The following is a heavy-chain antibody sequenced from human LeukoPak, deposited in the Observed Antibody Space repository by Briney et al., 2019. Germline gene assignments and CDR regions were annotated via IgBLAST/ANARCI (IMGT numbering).Heavy chain of an antibody. V-gene: IGHV3-30*02. Sequence: GGSLRLSCAASGFTFSSYDMHWVRQAPGKGLEWVAFIRYDGINKYYADSLKGRFTISRDNSKNTLYLQMNSLRAEDTAVYYCAKDYYGSGRAFYFDYWGQGTLATVSS. D-gene: IGHD3-10*01. CDR1: GFTFSSYD. J-gene: IGHJ4*02. CDR2: IRYDGINK. CDR3: AKDYYGSGRAFYFDY.